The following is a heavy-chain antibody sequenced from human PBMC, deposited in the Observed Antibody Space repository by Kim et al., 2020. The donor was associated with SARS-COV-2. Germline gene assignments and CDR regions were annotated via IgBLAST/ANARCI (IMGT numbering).Heavy chain of an antibody. J-gene: IGHJ2*01. V-gene: IGHV3-13*05. CDR1: GFTFSSYD. CDR2: IGTAGDP. Sequence: GGSLRLSCAASGFTFSSYDMHWVRQATGKGLEWVSAIGTAGDPYYPGSVKGRFTISRENAKNSLYLQMNSLRAGDTAVYYCARALRGSGSYYTDWYFDLWGRGTLVTVSS. D-gene: IGHD3-10*01. CDR3: ARALRGSGSYYTDWYFDL.